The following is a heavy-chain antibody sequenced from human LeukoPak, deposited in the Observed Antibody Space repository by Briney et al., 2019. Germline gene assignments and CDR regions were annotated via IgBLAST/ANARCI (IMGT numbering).Heavy chain of an antibody. V-gene: IGHV4-30-2*01. Sequence: SETLSLTCTVSGGSLSSGGYSWSWIRQPPGKGLEWIGYIYHSGSTYYNPSLKSRVTISVDRSKNQFSLKLSSVTAADTAVYYCARGSSALDFDYWGQGTLVTVSS. J-gene: IGHJ4*02. D-gene: IGHD1-1*01. CDR1: GGSLSSGGYS. CDR2: IYHSGST. CDR3: ARGSSALDFDY.